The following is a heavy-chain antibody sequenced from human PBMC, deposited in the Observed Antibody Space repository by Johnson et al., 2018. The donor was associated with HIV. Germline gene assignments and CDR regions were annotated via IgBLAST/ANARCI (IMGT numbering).Heavy chain of an antibody. V-gene: IGHV3-30-3*01. J-gene: IGHJ3*02. CDR2: ISYDGSNK. CDR3: ARDRKPQVAARLNAFDI. D-gene: IGHD6-6*01. CDR1: GFTFSSYA. Sequence: QVQLVESGGGVVQPGRSLRLSCEASGFTFSSYAMHWVRQAPGKGLEWVAVISYDGSNKYYADSVKGRFTISRDNSKNTLYLHMNSLRAEDTAVYYCARDRKPQVAARLNAFDIWGQGTMVTVSS.